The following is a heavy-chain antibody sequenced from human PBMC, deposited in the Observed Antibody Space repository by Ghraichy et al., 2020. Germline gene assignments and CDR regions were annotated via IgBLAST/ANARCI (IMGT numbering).Heavy chain of an antibody. V-gene: IGHV4-4*07. CDR1: GGSISSYY. CDR2: IYTSGST. CDR3: ARDGKTYYDFWSGYREVDV. Sequence: SETLSLTCTVSGGSISSYYWSWIRQPAGKGLEWIGRIYTSGSTNYNPSLKSRVTMSVDTSKNQFSLKLSSVTAADTAGYYCARDGKTYYDFWSGYREVDVWGQETTVTGSS. J-gene: IGHJ6*02. D-gene: IGHD3-3*01.